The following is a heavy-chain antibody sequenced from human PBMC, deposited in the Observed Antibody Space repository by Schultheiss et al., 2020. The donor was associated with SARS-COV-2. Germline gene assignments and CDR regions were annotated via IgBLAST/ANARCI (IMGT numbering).Heavy chain of an antibody. CDR1: GFTFSNAW. CDR3: ARARLRGTTVITLSLSS. V-gene: IGHV3-30-3*01. CDR2: ISFDGSYK. J-gene: IGHJ4*02. D-gene: IGHD4-23*01. Sequence: GESLKISCAASGFTFSNAWMSWVRQAPGQGLEWVAVISFDGSYKYYADSVKGRFTISRDNSKDTLFLQMSSLKSDDTAVYFCARARLRGTTVITLSLSSWGQGTLVTVSS.